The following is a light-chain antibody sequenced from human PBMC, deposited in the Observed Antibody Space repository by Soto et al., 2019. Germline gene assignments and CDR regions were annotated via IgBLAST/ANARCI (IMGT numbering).Light chain of an antibody. J-gene: IGKJ3*01. CDR2: WAS. CDR3: HQYFITPFS. CDR1: QSVLYSSNNQNY. Sequence: DIVMTQSPDSLAVSLGERATINCKSSQSVLYSSNNQNYLAWYQQKPGQPPKLLIYWASTRESGVPDRFSGSGSGTAFTLTISSLQSEDVAVYYCHQYFITPFSFGPGTKVDIK. V-gene: IGKV4-1*01.